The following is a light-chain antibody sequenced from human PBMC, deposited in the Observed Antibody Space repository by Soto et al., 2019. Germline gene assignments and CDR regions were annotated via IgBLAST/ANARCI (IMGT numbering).Light chain of an antibody. CDR2: QAS. J-gene: IGKJ1*01. CDR1: QSLNTF. CDR3: QHYNSYSEA. Sequence: DIQMTQSPSTLSASVVDRVTITFRASQSLNTFLAWYQQKPGKAPKLLIYQASSLESGVPSRFSGSGSGTEFTLTISSLQPDDFATYYCQHYNSYSEAFGQGTKVDIK. V-gene: IGKV1-5*03.